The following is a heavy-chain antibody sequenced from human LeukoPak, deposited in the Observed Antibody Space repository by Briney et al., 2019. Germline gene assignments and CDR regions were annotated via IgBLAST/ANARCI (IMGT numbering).Heavy chain of an antibody. CDR1: GFTVSSSY. CDR2: IRSNSDGGTI. CDR3: ATDFYDST. Sequence: PGGSLRLSCAASGFTVSSSYMSWVRQAPGKGLGWVGRIRSNSDGGTIDYAAPVKGRFTLSRDDSKTTLYLQMNSLQTEDTAVYYCATDFYDSTWGQGTLVTVSS. D-gene: IGHD3-22*01. V-gene: IGHV3-15*01. J-gene: IGHJ5*02.